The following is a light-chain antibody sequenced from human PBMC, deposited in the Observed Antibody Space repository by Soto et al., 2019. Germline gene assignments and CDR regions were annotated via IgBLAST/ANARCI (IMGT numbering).Light chain of an antibody. CDR2: DAC. V-gene: IGKV1-5*01. CDR3: QQYNSSAWT. Sequence: DIQITQSPSTLSASVGDRVTITCRASQSISSWLAWYQQKPGKAPKLLIYDACSLESGVLSRFSGSGSGTEFTLTISSLQPDDFATYYCQQYNSSAWTFGQGTKVDIK. J-gene: IGKJ1*01. CDR1: QSISSW.